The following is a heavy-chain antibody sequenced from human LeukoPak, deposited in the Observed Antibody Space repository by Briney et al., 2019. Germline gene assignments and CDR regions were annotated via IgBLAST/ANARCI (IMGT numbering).Heavy chain of an antibody. CDR3: AAAEYYGSGSRGDPPFCFDY. CDR2: IVVGSGNT. V-gene: IGHV1-58*02. CDR1: GFTFTSSA. J-gene: IGHJ4*02. Sequence: SVKVSCKASGFTFTSSAMQWVRQARGQRLEWIGWIVVGSGNTNYAQKFQERVTITRDMSTSTAYMELSSLRSEDTAVYYCAAAEYYGSGSRGDPPFCFDYWGQGTLVTVSS. D-gene: IGHD3-10*01.